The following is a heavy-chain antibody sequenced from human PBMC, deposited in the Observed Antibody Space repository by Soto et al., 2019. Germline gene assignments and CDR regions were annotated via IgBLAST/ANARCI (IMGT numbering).Heavy chain of an antibody. CDR1: GYTFTSYY. J-gene: IGHJ3*01. Sequence: ASVKVSCKASGYTFTSYYMHWVRQAPGQGLEWMGIINPSGGSTSYAQKFQGRVTMTRDTSTSTVYMEMSSLRSEDTAFFYCAREGVILAPHVFDFWGHGTLVTVSS. CDR2: INPSGGST. D-gene: IGHD3-10*01. V-gene: IGHV1-46*01. CDR3: AREGVILAPHVFDF.